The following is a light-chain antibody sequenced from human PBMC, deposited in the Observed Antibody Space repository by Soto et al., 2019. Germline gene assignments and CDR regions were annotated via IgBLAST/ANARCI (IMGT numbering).Light chain of an antibody. CDR3: QQYNSFST. CDR2: KAS. J-gene: IGKJ5*01. V-gene: IGKV1-5*03. CDR1: QTIYTY. Sequence: DIQMTQSPSTLSASVGDRVTITCRASQTIYTYLAWYQHKPGKAPKLLIHKASSLESGVPSRFSGSGSGTEFTLSISSLQPDDFATYYRQQYNSFSTFGQGTRLEIK.